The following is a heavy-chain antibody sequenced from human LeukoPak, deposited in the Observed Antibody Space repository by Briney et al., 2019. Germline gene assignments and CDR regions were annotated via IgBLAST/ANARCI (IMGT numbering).Heavy chain of an antibody. J-gene: IGHJ3*02. D-gene: IGHD4-17*01. Sequence: GGSLRLSCAASGFTFSSYAMHWVRQAPGKGLEWVAVISYDGSNKYYADSVKGRFTISKDNSKNTLYLQMNSLRAEDTAVYYCARGCCGDYVGSAFDIWGQGTMVTVSS. V-gene: IGHV3-30-3*01. CDR2: ISYDGSNK. CDR1: GFTFSSYA. CDR3: ARGCCGDYVGSAFDI.